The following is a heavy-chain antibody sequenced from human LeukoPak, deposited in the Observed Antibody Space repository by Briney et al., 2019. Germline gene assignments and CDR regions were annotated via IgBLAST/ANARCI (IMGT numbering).Heavy chain of an antibody. Sequence: GGSLRLSCAASGFTFSNYGMHWVRQAPGKGLEWVAVISYDGSNKYYADSVKGRFTISRDNAKNSLYLQMNSLGAEDTAVYYCAELGITMIGGVWGKGTTVTISS. CDR2: ISYDGSNK. D-gene: IGHD3-10*02. CDR1: GFTFSNYG. V-gene: IGHV3-30*18. CDR3: AELGITMIGGV. J-gene: IGHJ6*04.